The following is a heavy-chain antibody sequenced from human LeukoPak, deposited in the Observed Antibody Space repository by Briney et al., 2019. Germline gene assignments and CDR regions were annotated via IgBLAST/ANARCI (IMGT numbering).Heavy chain of an antibody. CDR3: AKGDYRYYFDY. D-gene: IGHD4-11*01. CDR2: ISWNSGSI. J-gene: IGHJ4*02. Sequence: GGCLRLSCSAAGFTFDDYAMHWVRQAPGKGLEWVSGISWNSGSIGYADSVKGRFTISRDNAKNSLYLQMNSLRAEDTALYYCAKGDYRYYFDYWGQGTLVTVSS. CDR1: GFTFDDYA. V-gene: IGHV3-9*01.